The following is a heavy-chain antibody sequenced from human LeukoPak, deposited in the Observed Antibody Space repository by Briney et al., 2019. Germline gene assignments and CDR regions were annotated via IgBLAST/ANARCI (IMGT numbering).Heavy chain of an antibody. CDR3: ARPIVGATPSFDY. CDR1: GYSISSGYY. D-gene: IGHD1-26*01. CDR2: IYHSGST. J-gene: IGHJ4*02. V-gene: IGHV4-38-2*02. Sequence: SETLSLTCTVSGYSISSGYYWGWIRPPPRKGLEWIESIYHSGSTYYNPSLKSRVTISVDTSKNQFSLKLSSVTAADTAVYYCARPIVGATPSFDYWGQGTLVTVSS.